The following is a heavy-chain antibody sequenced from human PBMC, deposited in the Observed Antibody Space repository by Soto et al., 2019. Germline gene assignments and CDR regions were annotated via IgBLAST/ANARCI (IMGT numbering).Heavy chain of an antibody. CDR1: GXSIGSAYH. CDR2: TYHSGTT. J-gene: IGHJ6*02. D-gene: IGHD4-17*01. Sequence: LSLTCAVSGXSIGSAYHWGWIRQPPGKGLEWIGNTYHSGTTYYNPSLESRVTISVDTSNNQFSLKLNSVTAADTAVYYCARAFYGDYAVYYYGMDVWGQGTTVTVSS. CDR3: ARAFYGDYAVYYYGMDV. V-gene: IGHV4-38-2*01.